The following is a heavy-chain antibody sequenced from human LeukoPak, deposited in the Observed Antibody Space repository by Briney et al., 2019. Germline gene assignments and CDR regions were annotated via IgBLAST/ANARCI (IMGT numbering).Heavy chain of an antibody. CDR2: ISSSSSYI. CDR3: ARDLSQLGNAFDI. Sequence: GGSLRLSCAASGFTFSSYSMNWVRQAPGKGLEWVSSISSSSSYIYYADSVKGRFTISRDNAKNSLYLQMNSLGAEDTAVYYCARDLSQLGNAFDIWGQGTMVTVSS. CDR1: GFTFSSYS. J-gene: IGHJ3*02. D-gene: IGHD6-6*01. V-gene: IGHV3-21*01.